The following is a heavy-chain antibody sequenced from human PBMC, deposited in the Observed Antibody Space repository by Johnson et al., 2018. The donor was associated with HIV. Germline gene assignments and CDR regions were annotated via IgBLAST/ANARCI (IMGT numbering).Heavy chain of an antibody. CDR2: IKSKTDGGTT. CDR1: GFTVSNAW. CDR3: ARVASGAFDI. D-gene: IGHD3-3*01. V-gene: IGHV3-15*01. Sequence: VQLVESGGGVVQPGGSLRLSCAASGFTVSNAWMSWVRQAPGKGLEWVGRIKSKTDGGTTDYAAPVKGRFTISRDDSKNTLYLQMNSLRAEDTAVYYCARVASGAFDIWGQGTMVTVSS. J-gene: IGHJ3*02.